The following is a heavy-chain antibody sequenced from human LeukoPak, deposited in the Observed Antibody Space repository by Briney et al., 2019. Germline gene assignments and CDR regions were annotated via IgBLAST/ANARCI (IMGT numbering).Heavy chain of an antibody. D-gene: IGHD1-7*01. J-gene: IGHJ4*02. CDR3: ARALELGSPFFNY. Sequence: GASVKVSCKASGGTFSSYAISWVRQAPGQGLEWMGGIIPIFGTANYAQKFQGRVTITTDESTSTAYMELSSLRSEDTAVYYCARALELGSPFFNYWGQGTLVTVSS. CDR2: IIPIFGTA. V-gene: IGHV1-69*05. CDR1: GGTFSSYA.